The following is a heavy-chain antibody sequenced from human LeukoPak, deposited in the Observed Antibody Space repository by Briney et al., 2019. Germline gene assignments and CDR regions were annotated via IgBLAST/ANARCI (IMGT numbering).Heavy chain of an antibody. CDR3: ASTLGYCSGGSCPY. CDR1: GFTFSSYS. CDR2: ISSSSSTI. J-gene: IGHJ4*02. D-gene: IGHD2-15*01. V-gene: IGHV3-48*01. Sequence: GSLRLSCAASGFTFSSYSMNWVRQAPGKGLEWVSYISSSSSTIYYADSVKGRFTISRDNAKNSLYLQMNSLRAEDTAVYYCASTLGYCSGGSCPYWGQGTLVTVSS.